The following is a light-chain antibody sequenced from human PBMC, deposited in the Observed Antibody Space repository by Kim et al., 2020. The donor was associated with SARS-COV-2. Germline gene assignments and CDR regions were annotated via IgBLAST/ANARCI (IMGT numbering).Light chain of an antibody. CDR1: YNL. CDR3: CSYAGEKTVV. J-gene: IGLJ2*01. Sequence: YNLVSWYQQRPGEAPRLILYEVSERPSGVSSRFVGSRSGDTASLTISQLQADDEADYYCCSYAGEKTVVFGGGTQLTVL. V-gene: IGLV2-23*02. CDR2: EVS.